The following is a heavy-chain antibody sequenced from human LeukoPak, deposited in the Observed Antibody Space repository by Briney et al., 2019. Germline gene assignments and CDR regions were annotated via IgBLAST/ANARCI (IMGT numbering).Heavy chain of an antibody. D-gene: IGHD1-26*01. V-gene: IGHV4-59*01. CDR3: ASLGGEGFWVLLEAPY. CDR1: GGSISSYY. Sequence: SETLSLTCIVSGGSISSYYWSWIRQPPGKGLEWIGYVYYSGSTDYNPSLKSRVTISVDTSKNQFSLKLTSVTAADTAVYYCASLGGEGFWVLLEAPYWGQGTLVTVSS. J-gene: IGHJ4*02. CDR2: VYYSGST.